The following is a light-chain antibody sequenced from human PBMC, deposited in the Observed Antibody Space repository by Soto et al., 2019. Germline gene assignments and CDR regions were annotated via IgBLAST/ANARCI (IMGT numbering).Light chain of an antibody. CDR3: SSYAGSNNPYV. Sequence: QPALTQPPSASVSPGQSVTISCTGTSSDVGAYNYVSWYQQHPGKAPKLMIYEVYKRPSGVPDRFSGSKSGNTASLTVSGLQADDEADYYCSSYAGSNNPYVFGTRTKVTVL. J-gene: IGLJ1*01. V-gene: IGLV2-8*01. CDR1: SSDVGAYNY. CDR2: EVY.